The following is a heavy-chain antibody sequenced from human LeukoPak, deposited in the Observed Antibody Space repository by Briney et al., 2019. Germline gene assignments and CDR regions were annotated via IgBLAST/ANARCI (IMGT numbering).Heavy chain of an antibody. D-gene: IGHD6-13*01. CDR2: IYYSGST. Sequence: SETLSLTCTVPGGSISSSSYYWSWIRQPPGKGLEWIGYIYYSGSTNYNPSLKSRVTISVDTSKNQFSLKLSSVTAADTAVYYCARGRAGHFDYWGQGTLVTVSS. V-gene: IGHV4-61*01. J-gene: IGHJ4*02. CDR3: ARGRAGHFDY. CDR1: GGSISSSSYY.